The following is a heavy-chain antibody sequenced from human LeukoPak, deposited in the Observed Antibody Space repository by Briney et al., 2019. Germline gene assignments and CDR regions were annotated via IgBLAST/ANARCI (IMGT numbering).Heavy chain of an antibody. V-gene: IGHV4-61*01. Sequence: SSETLSLTCTVSGDSISSSSYYWSWIRQPPGKGLEWIGYIYYSGSTNYNPSLKSRVTISVDTSKNQFSLKLSSVTAADAAVYYCARETYGSGSYAWGQGTLVTVSS. J-gene: IGHJ5*02. CDR3: ARETYGSGSYA. CDR1: GDSISSSSYY. CDR2: IYYSGST. D-gene: IGHD3-10*01.